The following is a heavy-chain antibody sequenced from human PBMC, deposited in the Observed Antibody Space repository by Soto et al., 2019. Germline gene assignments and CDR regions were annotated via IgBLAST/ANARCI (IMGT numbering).Heavy chain of an antibody. J-gene: IGHJ4*03. CDR3: ARSSLPYSSPVGLDGFHM. D-gene: IGHD6-6*01. V-gene: IGHV3-72*01. Sequence: GGSLRLSCEASGFNLTDHYIDWVRQAPGKGLEWVGRIRTNPNSYSTEYAASVKGRSVIYRDESKRSVYLQMKSLRSEETAVFFCARSSLPYSSPVGLDGFHMWGQGTLVTVSS. CDR2: IRTNPNSYST. CDR1: GFNLTDHY.